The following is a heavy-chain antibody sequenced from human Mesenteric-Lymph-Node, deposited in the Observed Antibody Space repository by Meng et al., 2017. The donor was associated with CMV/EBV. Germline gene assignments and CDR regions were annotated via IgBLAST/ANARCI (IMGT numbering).Heavy chain of an antibody. Sequence: SETLSLTCTVSGGSISGYYWSWIRQPPGKGLEWIGEINHSGSTNYNPSLKSRVTISVDTSKNQFSLKLSSVTAADTAVYYCARGRLGNCSSTSCYLDAFDIWGQGTMVTVSS. D-gene: IGHD2-2*01. V-gene: IGHV4-34*01. CDR1: GGSISGYY. CDR3: ARGRLGNCSSTSCYLDAFDI. J-gene: IGHJ3*02. CDR2: INHSGST.